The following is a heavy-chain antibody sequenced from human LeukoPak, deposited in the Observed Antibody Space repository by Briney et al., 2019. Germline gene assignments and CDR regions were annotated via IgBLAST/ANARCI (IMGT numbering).Heavy chain of an antibody. Sequence: GASVTLSCNVAGYSLSVLSFHWGRLRPGTGMELKGILDTEHGERIYDQKFQGRVTMTEDTSTDTAYMELSSLRSEDTAVYYCATGSGYCSGGSCYREAYYYYYYGMDVWGQGTTVTVSS. J-gene: IGHJ6*02. V-gene: IGHV1-24*01. CDR2: LDTEHGER. D-gene: IGHD2-15*01. CDR3: ATGSGYCSGGSCYREAYYYYYYGMDV. CDR1: GYSLSVLS.